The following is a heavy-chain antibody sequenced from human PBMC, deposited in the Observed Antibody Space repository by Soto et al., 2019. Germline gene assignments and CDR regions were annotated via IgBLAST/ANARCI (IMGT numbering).Heavy chain of an antibody. CDR3: ARSTSRIDVASPWRLYYFDY. D-gene: IGHD2-2*01. J-gene: IGHJ4*02. Sequence: PGGSLRLSCAASGFTFSNYAMGWVRQAPGKGLEWVSSISGSGDNTYYADSVKGRFTISRDNSKNTLFLQLNSLRDEDTAIFYCARSTSRIDVASPWRLYYFDYWGQTTLVTVSS. CDR2: ISGSGDNT. V-gene: IGHV3-23*01. CDR1: GFTFSNYA.